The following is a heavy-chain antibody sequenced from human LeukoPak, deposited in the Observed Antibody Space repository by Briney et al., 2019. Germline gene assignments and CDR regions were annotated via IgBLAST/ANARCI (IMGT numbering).Heavy chain of an antibody. J-gene: IGHJ4*02. V-gene: IGHV1-69*06. D-gene: IGHD6-19*01. Sequence: ASVKVSCKASGGTFSSYAISWVRQAPGQGLEWMGGIIPIFGTANYAQKFQGRVTITADKSTSTAYMELSSLRSEDTAVYYCARDGYSSGWQDYWGQGTLVTVSS. CDR2: IIPIFGTA. CDR1: GGTFSSYA. CDR3: ARDGYSSGWQDY.